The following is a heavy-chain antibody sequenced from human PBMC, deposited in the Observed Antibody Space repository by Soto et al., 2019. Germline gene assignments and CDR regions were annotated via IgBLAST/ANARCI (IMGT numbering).Heavy chain of an antibody. Sequence: GGSLRLSCAASGFTFSSYGMHWVRQAPGKGLEWVAVISYDGSNKYYADSVKGRFTISRDNSKNTLYLQMNSLRAEDTAVYYCGRSIAAAGTRYYGMDVWGQGTTVTVSS. CDR3: GRSIAAAGTRYYGMDV. V-gene: IGHV3-30*03. D-gene: IGHD6-13*01. CDR2: ISYDGSNK. J-gene: IGHJ6*02. CDR1: GFTFSSYG.